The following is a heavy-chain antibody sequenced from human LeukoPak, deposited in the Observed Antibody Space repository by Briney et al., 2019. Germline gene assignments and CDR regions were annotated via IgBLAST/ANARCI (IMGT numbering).Heavy chain of an antibody. CDR2: ISGSGGST. J-gene: IGHJ6*02. V-gene: IGHV3-23*01. Sequence: GGSLRLSCAASGFTFSSYAMSWVRQAPGKGLEWVSAISGSGGSTYYADSVKGRFTISRDNSKNTLYLQMNSLRAEDTTVYYCAKSPPPTTFGVVIADYYYYGMDVWGQGTTVTVSS. CDR3: AKSPPPTTFGVVIADYYYYGMDV. CDR1: GFTFSSYA. D-gene: IGHD3-3*01.